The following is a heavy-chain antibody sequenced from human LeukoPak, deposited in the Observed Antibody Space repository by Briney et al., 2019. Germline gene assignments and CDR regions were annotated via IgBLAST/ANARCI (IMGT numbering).Heavy chain of an antibody. CDR3: VKTVYGTIVRGVITSPLDY. CDR1: GFTFSSYA. Sequence: PGGSLRLSCSASGFTFSSYAMHWVRQAPGKGLEYVSAISSNGGSTYYADSVKGRFTISRDNSKNTLYLQMSSLRAEDTAVYYCVKTVYGTIVRGVITSPLDYWGQGTLVTVSS. V-gene: IGHV3-64D*06. J-gene: IGHJ4*02. CDR2: ISSNGGST. D-gene: IGHD3-10*01.